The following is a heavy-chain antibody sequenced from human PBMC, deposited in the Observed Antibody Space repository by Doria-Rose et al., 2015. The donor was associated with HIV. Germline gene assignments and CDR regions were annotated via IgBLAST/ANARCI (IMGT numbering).Heavy chain of an antibody. D-gene: IGHD3-3*01. Sequence: QVQLQEPGPGLVKPSETLSLTCSVSGASGSSRGYYWNWIRQVPGKGLESLGYTYYTGTSDYSPSLKSRLNMAVDTSKNQFSLKLSFVTVADTAVYYCARMGSYRELDYWGQGALVIVSA. V-gene: IGHV4-31*03. CDR2: TYYTGTS. J-gene: IGHJ4*02. CDR3: ARMGSYRELDY. CDR1: GASGSSRGYY.